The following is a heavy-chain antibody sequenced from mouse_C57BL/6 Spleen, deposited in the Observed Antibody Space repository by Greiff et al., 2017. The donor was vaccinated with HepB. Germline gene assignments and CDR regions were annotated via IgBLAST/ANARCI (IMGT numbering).Heavy chain of an antibody. CDR3: ARDYSNPEIYFDY. CDR2: INPNNGGT. CDR1: GYTFTDYY. Sequence: VQLQQSGPELVKPGASVKISCKASGYTFTDYYMNWVKQSHGKSLEWIGDINPNNGGTSYNQKFKGKATLTVDKSSSTAYMELRSLTSEDSAVYYCARDYSNPEIYFDYWGQGTTLTVSS. D-gene: IGHD2-5*01. V-gene: IGHV1-26*01. J-gene: IGHJ2*01.